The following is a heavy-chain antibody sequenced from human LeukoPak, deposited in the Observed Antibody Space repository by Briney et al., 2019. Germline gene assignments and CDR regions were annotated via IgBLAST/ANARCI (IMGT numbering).Heavy chain of an antibody. V-gene: IGHV1-18*01. Sequence: ASVNVSCKPDAGTFSSYAISWVRQAPGQLLEWMGWISAYNGNTNYAQKLQGRVTMNTDQYTRTAYMELRSLRSDDTAVYYCARFGLGKHIEVAGIPFDIWGQGTMVTVSS. CDR3: ARFGLGKHIEVAGIPFDI. J-gene: IGHJ3*02. CDR2: ISAYNGNT. D-gene: IGHD6-19*01. CDR1: AGTFSSYA.